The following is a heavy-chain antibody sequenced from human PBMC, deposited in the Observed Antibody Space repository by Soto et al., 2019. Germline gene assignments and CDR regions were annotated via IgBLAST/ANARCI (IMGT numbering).Heavy chain of an antibody. D-gene: IGHD6-6*01. CDR3: ARDRIAALDY. V-gene: IGHV3-33*01. CDR2: IWYDGSNK. Sequence: PGGSMRLSCAASGFPFSSYGMHWVRRAPGKGLEWVAVIWYDGSNKYYADSVKGRFTISRDNSKNTLYLQMNSLRAEDTAVYYCARDRIAALDYWGQGTLVTVSS. CDR1: GFPFSSYG. J-gene: IGHJ4*02.